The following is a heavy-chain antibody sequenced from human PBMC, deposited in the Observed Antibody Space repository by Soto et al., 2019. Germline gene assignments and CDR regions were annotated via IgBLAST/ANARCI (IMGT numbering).Heavy chain of an antibody. D-gene: IGHD2-2*01. CDR2: IGTAGDT. J-gene: IGHJ3*02. CDR1: GFTFSSYD. V-gene: IGHV3-13*04. CDR3: AGARGAAAIFDDAFDI. Sequence: HPGGSLRLSCAASGFTFSSYDMHWVRQATGKGLEWVSAIGTAGDTYYPGSVKGRFTISRENAKNSLYLQMNSLRAGDTAVYYCAGARGAAAIFDDAFDIWGQGTMVTVSS.